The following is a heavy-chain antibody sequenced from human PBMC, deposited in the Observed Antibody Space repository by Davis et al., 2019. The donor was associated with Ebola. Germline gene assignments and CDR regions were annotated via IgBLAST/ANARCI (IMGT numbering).Heavy chain of an antibody. D-gene: IGHD6-19*01. J-gene: IGHJ4*02. Sequence: SETLSLTCTVSGGSISSSSYYWGWIRQPPGKGLEWIGSIYYSGSTYYNPSLKSRVTITVDTSKNQFSLKLSSVTAADTALYYCARGPWSSGWYPYYFDYWGQGTLVTVSS. CDR2: IYYSGST. CDR1: GGSISSSSYY. V-gene: IGHV4-39*07. CDR3: ARGPWSSGWYPYYFDY.